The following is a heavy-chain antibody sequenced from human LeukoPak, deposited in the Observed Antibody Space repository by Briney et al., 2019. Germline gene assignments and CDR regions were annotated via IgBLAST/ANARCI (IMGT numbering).Heavy chain of an antibody. CDR2: INHSGST. V-gene: IGHV4-34*01. D-gene: IGHD3-22*01. CDR1: GGSFSGYC. Sequence: KPSETLSLTCAVYGGSFSGYCWSWIRQPPGKGLEWIGEINHSGSTNYNPSLKSRVTISVDTSKNQFSLKLSSVTAADTAVYYCARGRGLLGRNWFDPWGQGTLVSVSS. J-gene: IGHJ5*02. CDR3: ARGRGLLGRNWFDP.